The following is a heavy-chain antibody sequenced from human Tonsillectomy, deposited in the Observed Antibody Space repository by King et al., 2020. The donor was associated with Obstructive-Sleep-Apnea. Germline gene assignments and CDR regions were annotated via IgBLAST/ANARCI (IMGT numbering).Heavy chain of an antibody. D-gene: IGHD2-15*01. V-gene: IGHV3-11*01. CDR2: INPSGSAK. CDR1: GFTFSDYY. J-gene: IGHJ4*02. Sequence: QLVQSGGGLVKPGGSLRLSCAASGFTFSDYYMSWIRQAPGKGLEWVSYINPSGSAKYYADSVKGRFTISRDAAKNSLYLQMNSLRADDTAVYYCAKDIVAPGLFFDYWGKGTLVTVSS. CDR3: AKDIVAPGLFFDY.